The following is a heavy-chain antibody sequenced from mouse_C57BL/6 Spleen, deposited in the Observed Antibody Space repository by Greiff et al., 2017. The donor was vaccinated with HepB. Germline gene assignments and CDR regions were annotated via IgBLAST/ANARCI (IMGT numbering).Heavy chain of an antibody. CDR2: IDPETGGT. D-gene: IGHD1-1*01. Sequence: VKLQESGAELVRPGASVTLSCKASGYKFTDYEMHWVKQTPVHGLEWIGAIDPETGGTAYNQKFKGKAILTADKSSSTAYMELRSLTSEDSAVYYCTRKDTTVVAGGYFDYWGQGTTLTVSS. V-gene: IGHV1-15*01. CDR1: GYKFTDYE. J-gene: IGHJ2*01. CDR3: TRKDTTVVAGGYFDY.